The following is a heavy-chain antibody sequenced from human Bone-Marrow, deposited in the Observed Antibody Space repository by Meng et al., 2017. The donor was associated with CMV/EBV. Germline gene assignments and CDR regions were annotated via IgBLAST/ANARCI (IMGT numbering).Heavy chain of an antibody. CDR3: ARTLGYCSSASCYTEYYFDY. V-gene: IGHV3-20*04. CDR2: INWNGGST. Sequence: GGSLRLSCAASGFTFDDYGMSWVRQAPGKGLEWVSGINWNGGSTGYADSVKGRFTISRDNAKNSLYLQMNSLRAEDTALYYCARTLGYCSSASCYTEYYFDYWGQRTLVTVSS. CDR1: GFTFDDYG. J-gene: IGHJ4*02. D-gene: IGHD2-2*02.